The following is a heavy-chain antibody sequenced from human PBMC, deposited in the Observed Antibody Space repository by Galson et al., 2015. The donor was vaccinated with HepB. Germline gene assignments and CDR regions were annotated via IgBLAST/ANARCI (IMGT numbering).Heavy chain of an antibody. CDR3: ARGGNGTKLDY. CDR1: GFPFSTYG. D-gene: IGHD1-14*01. V-gene: IGHV3-30*14. CDR2: ISSDGFNE. J-gene: IGHJ4*02. Sequence: SLRLSCAASGFPFSTYGLHWVRQVPGKGLQWLAVISSDGFNESYADSVKDRFTISRDNSKKTLSLQMSGLRPEDTAVYFCARGGNGTKLDYWGQGTLVTVSS.